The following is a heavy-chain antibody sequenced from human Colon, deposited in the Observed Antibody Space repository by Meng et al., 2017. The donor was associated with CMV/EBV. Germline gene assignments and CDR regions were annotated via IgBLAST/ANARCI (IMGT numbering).Heavy chain of an antibody. V-gene: IGHV4-61*08. J-gene: IGHJ4*02. CDR3: AKSRSSTPGIVDD. CDR2: IYDTGIT. CDR1: GVSVTSGAYH. D-gene: IGHD2/OR15-2a*01. Sequence: VQLQEAGPGLVKPSETLSLPCIGYGVSVTSGAYHWSWIRQSPGKGLEWIGYIYDTGITIYNPSLKSRVTIFLETSKNQFSLNLNSMTTADTAVYYCAKSRSSTPGIVDDWGQGTLVTVSS.